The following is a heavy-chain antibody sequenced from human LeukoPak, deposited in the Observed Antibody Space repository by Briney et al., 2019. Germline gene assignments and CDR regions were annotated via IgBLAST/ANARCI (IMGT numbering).Heavy chain of an antibody. Sequence: NPSETLSLTCTVSGGSISSYYWSWIRQPPGKGLEWIGYIYYSGSTNYNPSLKSRVTISVDTSKNQFSLKLSSVTAADTAVYYCASLTYDYGDYQLNYWGQGTLVTVSS. CDR1: GGSISSYY. D-gene: IGHD4-17*01. J-gene: IGHJ4*02. CDR3: ASLTYDYGDYQLNY. CDR2: IYYSGST. V-gene: IGHV4-59*01.